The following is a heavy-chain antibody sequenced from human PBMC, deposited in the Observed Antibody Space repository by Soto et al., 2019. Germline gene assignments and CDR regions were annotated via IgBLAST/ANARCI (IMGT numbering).Heavy chain of an antibody. CDR1: GFIFSDYS. Sequence: GGSLRLSCAASGFIFSDYSMSWVRQSPGKGLEGVANIKQDGGEEDYVDSVKGRLTISRDNAKNSLYLQMNSLRAEDTAVYYCARVYYESRGPTKYRAFDFWGQGTMVTVSS. J-gene: IGHJ3*01. CDR3: ARVYYESRGPTKYRAFDF. D-gene: IGHD3-22*01. V-gene: IGHV3-7*01. CDR2: IKQDGGEE.